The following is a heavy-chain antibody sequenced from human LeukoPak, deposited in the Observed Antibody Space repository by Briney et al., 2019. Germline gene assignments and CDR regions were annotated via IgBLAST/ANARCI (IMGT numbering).Heavy chain of an antibody. CDR1: GDSVSRSDSY. V-gene: IGHV4-39*01. CDR3: ARRRYYDGSGYLE. D-gene: IGHD3-22*01. CDR2: IYYSGRT. J-gene: IGHJ1*01. Sequence: SETLSLTCSVSGDSVSRSDSYWDWIRQPPGKGLEWIGTIYYSGRTYYNPSLKSRVTMSVDPSNNQFSLTLRSVTAADTAVYYCARRRYYDGSGYLEWGQGTLLSVSS.